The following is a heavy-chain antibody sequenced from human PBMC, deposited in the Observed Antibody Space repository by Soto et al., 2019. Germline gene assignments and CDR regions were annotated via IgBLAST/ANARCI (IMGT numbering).Heavy chain of an antibody. J-gene: IGHJ4*01. D-gene: IGHD1-1*01. CDR2: ISGSGVTA. CDR3: AKDRKGYNGASFDY. CDR1: GFSFSGYA. Sequence: PGGSLRLSCAASGFSFSGYAMNWVRQAPGKGLEWVSSISGSGVTANYADSVKGRFTISRDNSNNIVYLQINSLRADDTAVYYCAKDRKGYNGASFDYWGHGTLVTVSS. V-gene: IGHV3-23*01.